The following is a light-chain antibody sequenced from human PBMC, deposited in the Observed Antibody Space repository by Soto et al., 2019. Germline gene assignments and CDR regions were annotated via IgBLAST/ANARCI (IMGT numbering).Light chain of an antibody. V-gene: IGKV1-8*01. Sequence: AIRMNHSPSSLSATKGDRVTITCRASQCISSYLAWYQQIPGKAPKLLIYAASTLQSGVPSRFSGSGSGTDFTLTISCLQSEDFATYYCQQYYSYPPTFGQGTRLEI. CDR1: QCISSY. J-gene: IGKJ5*01. CDR3: QQYYSYPPT. CDR2: AAS.